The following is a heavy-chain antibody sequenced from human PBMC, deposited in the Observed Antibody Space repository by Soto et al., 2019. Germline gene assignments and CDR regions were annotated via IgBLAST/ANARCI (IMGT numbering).Heavy chain of an antibody. V-gene: IGHV3-7*01. Sequence: GALRLSCAASRFTFSTYWMTWVRQTPGKGLEWVANIHQDGNEKYYMDSVKGRFTISRDNAKNSLYLQMTSLRAEDTAVYYCAGGNALDVWGQGTTVTVSS. CDR1: RFTFSTYW. CDR3: AGGNALDV. J-gene: IGHJ6*02. CDR2: IHQDGNEK.